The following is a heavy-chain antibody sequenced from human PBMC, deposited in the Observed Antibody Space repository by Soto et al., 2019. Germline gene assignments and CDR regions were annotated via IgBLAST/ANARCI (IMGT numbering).Heavy chain of an antibody. D-gene: IGHD2-21*02. J-gene: IGHJ4*02. CDR2: ISYDGSIK. CDR1: GFTFSSYG. Sequence: QVQLVESGGGVVQPGRSLRLSCAASGFTFSSYGMHWVRQAPGKGLEWVAVISYDGSIKYYADSVKGRFTISRDNSKNTLYLQMNSLRAEDTAVYYCAKDDIVVVTANYYFDYWGQGTLVTVSS. V-gene: IGHV3-30*18. CDR3: AKDDIVVVTANYYFDY.